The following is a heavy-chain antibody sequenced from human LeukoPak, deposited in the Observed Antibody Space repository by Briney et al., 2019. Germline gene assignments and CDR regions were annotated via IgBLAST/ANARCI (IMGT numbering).Heavy chain of an antibody. D-gene: IGHD3-22*01. V-gene: IGHV3-30*02. Sequence: GGSLRLSCAASGFTFSSYAMSWVRQAPGKGLEWVAFIRYDGSNKYYADSVKGRFTISRDNSKNTLYLQMNSLRAEDTAVYYCATFTYYYDSSGYSQGDYWGQGTLVTVSS. J-gene: IGHJ4*02. CDR3: ATFTYYYDSSGYSQGDY. CDR2: IRYDGSNK. CDR1: GFTFSSYA.